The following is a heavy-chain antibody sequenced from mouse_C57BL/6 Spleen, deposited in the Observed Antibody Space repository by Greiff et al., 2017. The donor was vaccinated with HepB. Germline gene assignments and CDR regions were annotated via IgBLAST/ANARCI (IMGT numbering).Heavy chain of an antibody. CDR2: IYPGDGDT. Sequence: QQSGPELVKPGASVKISCKASGYAFSSSWMNWVKQRPGKGLEWIGRIYPGDGDTNYNGKFKGKATLTADKSSSTAYMQLSSLTSEDSAVYFCANSNYKYFDVWGTGTTVTVSS. CDR3: ANSNYKYFDV. CDR1: GYAFSSSW. D-gene: IGHD2-5*01. J-gene: IGHJ1*03. V-gene: IGHV1-82*01.